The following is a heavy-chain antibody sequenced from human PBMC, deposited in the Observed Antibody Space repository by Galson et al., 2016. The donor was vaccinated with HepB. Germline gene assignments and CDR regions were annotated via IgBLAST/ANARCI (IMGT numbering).Heavy chain of an antibody. Sequence: SETLSLTCAVYGESFSSNYWKYYWNWIRQPPGKGPEWIGEINHSGTTNYNPSLKSRVTIFVDTSKNQFSLSLSSVTAADTAVYYCVRLLWPATRGAFHIWGQGTMVTVSS. V-gene: IGHV4-34*01. CDR2: INHSGTT. CDR3: VRLLWPATRGAFHI. D-gene: IGHD2-15*01. J-gene: IGHJ3*02. CDR1: GESFSSNYWKYY.